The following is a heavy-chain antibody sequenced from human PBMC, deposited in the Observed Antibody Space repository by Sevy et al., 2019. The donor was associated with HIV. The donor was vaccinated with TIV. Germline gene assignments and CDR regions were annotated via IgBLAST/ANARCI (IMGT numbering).Heavy chain of an antibody. Sequence: GGSLRLSCEASGFTFSDHGMNWVRQAPGKGLEWVALISFDGSVKYYADSVKGRFTISRDNSKNTLYLQTTGLRVEDTAEYYCAREYCGGDYGMDVWGQGTTVTVSS. CDR2: ISFDGSVK. CDR1: GFTFSDHG. V-gene: IGHV3-30*03. D-gene: IGHD3-16*01. J-gene: IGHJ6*02. CDR3: AREYCGGDYGMDV.